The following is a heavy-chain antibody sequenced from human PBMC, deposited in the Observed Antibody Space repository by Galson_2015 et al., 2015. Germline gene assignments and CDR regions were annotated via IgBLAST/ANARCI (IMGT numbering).Heavy chain of an antibody. CDR3: ARACVGFLEWLLDYYYMDV. CDR2: MNPKSGVT. Sequence: SVKVSCKAYGYTFTGYYLHWVRQAPGQGLEWMGRMNPKSGVTNYAHKFQGRVTMTRDTSTRTAYMEQRGLRSDDTAVYYCARACVGFLEWLLDYYYMDVWGKGTTATVSS. V-gene: IGHV1-2*06. D-gene: IGHD3-3*01. J-gene: IGHJ6*03. CDR1: GYTFTGYY.